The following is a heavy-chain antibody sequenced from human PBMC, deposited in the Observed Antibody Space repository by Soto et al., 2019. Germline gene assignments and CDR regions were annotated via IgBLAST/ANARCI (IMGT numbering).Heavy chain of an antibody. Sequence: QVQLQESGPGLVKPSETLSLTCTVSGGSISSYYWSWIRQPPGKGLEWIGYIYYSGSTNYNPSLKSRVSISVDTSKNQFSLKRSSVTAADTAVYYCAKGGIAPHGWFDPWGHGTLVTVSA. CDR1: GGSISSYY. V-gene: IGHV4-59*08. D-gene: IGHD6-13*01. CDR2: IYYSGST. J-gene: IGHJ5*02. CDR3: AKGGIAPHGWFDP.